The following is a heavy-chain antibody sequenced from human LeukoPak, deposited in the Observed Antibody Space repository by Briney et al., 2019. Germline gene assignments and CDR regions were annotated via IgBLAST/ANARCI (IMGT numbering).Heavy chain of an antibody. CDR2: INTGSTYT. J-gene: IGHJ2*01. CDR1: GLTFSDYY. V-gene: IGHV3-11*05. Sequence: PGGSLRLSCAASGLTFSDYYMTWIRQAPGKGLEWLSYINTGSTYTNYANSVKGRFTISRDNAKNSLYLQLNSLRAEDTAVYYCTREDNWYFDLWGRGTLVTVSS. CDR3: TREDNWYFDL.